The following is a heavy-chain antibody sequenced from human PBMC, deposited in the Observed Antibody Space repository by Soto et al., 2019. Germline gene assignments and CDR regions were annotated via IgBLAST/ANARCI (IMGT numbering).Heavy chain of an antibody. J-gene: IGHJ6*02. CDR3: ARDRDTMVRGASWGMDV. V-gene: IGHV1-46*01. CDR2: INPSGGST. CDR1: GYTFTSYY. D-gene: IGHD3-10*01. Sequence: GASVKVSCKASGYTFTSYYMHWVRQAPGQGLEWMGIINPSGGSTSYAQKFQGRVTMTRDTSTSTVYMELSSLRSEDTAVYYCARDRDTMVRGASWGMDVWGQGTTVTV.